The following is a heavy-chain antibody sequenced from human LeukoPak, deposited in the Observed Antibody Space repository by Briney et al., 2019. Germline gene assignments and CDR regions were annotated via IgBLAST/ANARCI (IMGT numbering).Heavy chain of an antibody. CDR1: GFTFSNYA. CDR2: IRNDDGSNK. Sequence: GGSLRLSCAASGFTFSNYAMHWVRQTPGKGLEWVAFIRNDDGSNKYYADSVKGRFTISRDNSKNTVHLQMNSLRVEDTAVYYCAKDEAQYFQHWGQGTLVTVSA. V-gene: IGHV3-30*02. J-gene: IGHJ1*01. CDR3: AKDEAQYFQH.